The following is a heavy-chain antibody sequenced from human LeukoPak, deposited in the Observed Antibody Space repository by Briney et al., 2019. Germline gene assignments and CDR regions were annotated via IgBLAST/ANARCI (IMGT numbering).Heavy chain of an antibody. V-gene: IGHV5-51*01. Sequence: GESLKISCQGSGYSSSTNWIAWVRQMPGKGLEWMGIIYPGDSDTRYSPSFQGQVTISADKSISTAYLQWSSLKASDTAMYYCARHIPYYYGSGSYSYYYYYMDVWGKGTTVTVSS. CDR1: GYSSSTNW. J-gene: IGHJ6*03. CDR2: IYPGDSDT. CDR3: ARHIPYYYGSGSYSYYYYYMDV. D-gene: IGHD3-10*01.